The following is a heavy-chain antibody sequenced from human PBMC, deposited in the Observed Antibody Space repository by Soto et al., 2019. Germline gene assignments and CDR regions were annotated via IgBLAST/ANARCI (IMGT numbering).Heavy chain of an antibody. CDR3: AREVTMSGYYYYYMDV. V-gene: IGHV3-7*01. D-gene: IGHD3-3*01. CDR1: GFTFSSYW. CDR2: IKQDGSEK. Sequence: GGSLRLSCAASGFTFSSYWMSWVRQAPGKGLEWVANIKQDGSEKYYVDSVKGRFTISRDNAKNSLYLQMNSLRAEDTAVYYCAREVTMSGYYYYYMDVRGKGTTVTVSS. J-gene: IGHJ6*03.